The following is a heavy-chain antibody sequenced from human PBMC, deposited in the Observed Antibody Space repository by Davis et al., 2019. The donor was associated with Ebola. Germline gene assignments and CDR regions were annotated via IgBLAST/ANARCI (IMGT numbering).Heavy chain of an antibody. D-gene: IGHD6-19*01. CDR3: ARVKTVAGTRGLSWFDP. Sequence: AASVKVSCKASGYIFTTYAIHWVRQAPGQRLEWMGWINAGNGDTKSSQKFQGRVTITRDTSASTAYMELTSLRSEDTAVFFCARVKTVAGTRGLSWFDPWGPGTLVTVSS. V-gene: IGHV1-3*01. CDR2: INAGNGDT. J-gene: IGHJ5*02. CDR1: GYIFTTYA.